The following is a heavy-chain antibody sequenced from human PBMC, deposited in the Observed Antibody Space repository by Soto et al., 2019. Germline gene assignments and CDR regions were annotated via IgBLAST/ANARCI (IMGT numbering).Heavy chain of an antibody. D-gene: IGHD6-13*01. CDR3: ARGIAGDYYGMDV. CDR2: INSDGSST. J-gene: IGHJ6*02. V-gene: IGHV3-74*01. Sequence: LRLSCAASGFTFSSYWMHWVRQAPGKGLVLVSRINSDGSSTSYADSVKGRFTISRDNAKNTLYLQMNSLRAEDTAVYYCARGIAGDYYGMDVWGQGTTVTVSS. CDR1: GFTFSSYW.